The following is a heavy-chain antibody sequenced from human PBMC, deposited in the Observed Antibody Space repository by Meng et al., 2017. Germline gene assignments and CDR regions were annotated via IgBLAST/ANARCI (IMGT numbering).Heavy chain of an antibody. Sequence: ASVKVSCKASGYTFTSYGISWVRQAPGQGLEWMGWISAYNGNTNYAQKLQGRVTMTTDTSTSTAYMELRSLRSDDTAVYYCARSRAGSGYDFYYGMDVWGQGTMVTVSS. CDR3: ARSRAGSGYDFYYGMDV. D-gene: IGHD5-12*01. CDR1: GYTFTSYG. V-gene: IGHV1-18*01. CDR2: ISAYNGNT. J-gene: IGHJ6*02.